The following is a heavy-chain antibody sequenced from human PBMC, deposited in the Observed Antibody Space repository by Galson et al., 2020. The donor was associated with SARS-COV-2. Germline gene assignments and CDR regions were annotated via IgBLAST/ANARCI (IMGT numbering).Heavy chain of an antibody. V-gene: IGHV1-69*13. CDR3: ARDRWGDYSNYVFDV. Sequence: SVKVSCKASGGTFSSYAINWVRQAPAQGLEWMGGIFPIFGTTTYAQKFQGRVTLTADESTSTAYMDLTSLTFEDTAIYFCARDRWGDYSNYVFDVWGQGTMVTVSS. J-gene: IGHJ3*01. D-gene: IGHD4-4*01. CDR2: IFPIFGTT. CDR1: GGTFSSYA.